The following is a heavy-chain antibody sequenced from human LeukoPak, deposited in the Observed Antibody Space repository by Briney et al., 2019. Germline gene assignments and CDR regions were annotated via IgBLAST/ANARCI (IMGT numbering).Heavy chain of an antibody. D-gene: IGHD6-13*01. CDR1: GASISSYY. V-gene: IGHV4-59*01. CDR3: ASPGIVAAGTDRGFDY. CDR2: IYYSGST. Sequence: SETRSLTCTVSGASISSYYWSWVRQPPGKGMEWIGYIYYSGSTNYNPSLKSRVTTSVDTSKNQFSLRLSSVTAADTAVYYCASPGIVAAGTDRGFDYWGQGTLVTVSS. J-gene: IGHJ4*02.